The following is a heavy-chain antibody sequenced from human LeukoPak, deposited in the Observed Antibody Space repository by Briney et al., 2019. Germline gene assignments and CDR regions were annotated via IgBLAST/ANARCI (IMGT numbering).Heavy chain of an antibody. J-gene: IGHJ4*02. CDR3: ARISLVDGFLEWFCFDY. Sequence: GGALRLSCAASGFTFSSYWMNWARQAAGKGLEWVASINHNGNVNYYVDSVKGRFTICRDNAKNSLYLQMSNLRAEDTAVYYCARISLVDGFLEWFCFDYWGQGTLVTVSS. V-gene: IGHV3-7*03. D-gene: IGHD3-3*01. CDR2: INHNGNVN. CDR1: GFTFSSYW.